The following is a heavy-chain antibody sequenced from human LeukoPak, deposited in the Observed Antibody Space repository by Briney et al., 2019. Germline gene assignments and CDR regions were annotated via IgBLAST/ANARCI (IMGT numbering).Heavy chain of an antibody. D-gene: IGHD2-8*02. CDR2: ISTSEGT. Sequence: SETLSLTCSVSGGSISRYYWSWIRQAAGKGLGWVGRISTSEGTRYNPSLQSRVTMSADTSKNELSLKLSFVTAADTAVYYCARDLQFLCTDIYCSYGVDVWGRGNTVTVSS. CDR1: GGSISRYY. V-gene: IGHV4-4*07. J-gene: IGHJ6*02. CDR3: ARDLQFLCTDIYCSYGVDV.